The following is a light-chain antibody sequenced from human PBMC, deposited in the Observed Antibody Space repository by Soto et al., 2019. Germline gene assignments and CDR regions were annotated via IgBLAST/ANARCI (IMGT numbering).Light chain of an antibody. CDR1: SSDVGGYNY. CDR2: DVS. J-gene: IGLJ1*01. CDR3: CSYGGSYTYV. Sequence: QSALTQPRSVSGSPGQSVTISCTGTSSDVGGYNYVSWYQQHPGKAPKFMIYDVSKRPSGVPDRFSGSKSGNTASLTISGLQAEDEADYYCCSYGGSYTYVFGTGTKVTVL. V-gene: IGLV2-11*01.